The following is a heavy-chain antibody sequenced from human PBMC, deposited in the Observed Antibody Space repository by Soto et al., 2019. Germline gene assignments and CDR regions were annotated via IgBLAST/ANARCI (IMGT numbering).Heavy chain of an antibody. J-gene: IGHJ5*02. V-gene: IGHV5-10-1*01. Sequence: PGESLKISCKGSGYSFTSYWISWVRQMPGKGLECMGRIDPSDSYTNYSPSFQGHVTISADKSISTAYLQWSSLKASDTAMYYCARGRQGYYYDSSGSWFDPWGQGTLVTVSS. CDR1: GYSFTSYW. CDR2: IDPSDSYT. CDR3: ARGRQGYYYDSSGSWFDP. D-gene: IGHD3-22*01.